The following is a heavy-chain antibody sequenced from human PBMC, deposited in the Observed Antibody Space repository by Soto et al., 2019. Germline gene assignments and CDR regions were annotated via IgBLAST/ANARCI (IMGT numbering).Heavy chain of an antibody. J-gene: IGHJ4*02. CDR1: GFTFSPYT. CDR3: ARGGEFCGADCYKGGIDY. CDR2: ISYDGSDK. D-gene: IGHD2-21*02. V-gene: IGHV3-30-3*01. Sequence: QVQLVESGGGVGQPGRSLRLSCAASGFTFSPYTMHWVRQTPGKGLEWVAVISYDGSDKNYADSVRGRFTISRDNSKNTLFLQMNSLRAEDTALYYCARGGEFCGADCYKGGIDYWGQGALVTVSS.